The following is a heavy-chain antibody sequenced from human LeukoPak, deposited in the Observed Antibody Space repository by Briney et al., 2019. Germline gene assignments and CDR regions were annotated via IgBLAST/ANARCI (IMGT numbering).Heavy chain of an antibody. Sequence: PGGSLRLSCAAPGFTFSNAWMSWVRQAPGKGLEWVGRIKSKIDGGTTDYAAPVKGRFTISRDDSKDTLYLQMNSLKTEDTAVYYCTIWVVRWFDPWGQGTLVTVSS. CDR3: TIWVVRWFDP. D-gene: IGHD2-15*01. CDR1: GFTFSNAW. V-gene: IGHV3-15*01. J-gene: IGHJ5*02. CDR2: IKSKIDGGTT.